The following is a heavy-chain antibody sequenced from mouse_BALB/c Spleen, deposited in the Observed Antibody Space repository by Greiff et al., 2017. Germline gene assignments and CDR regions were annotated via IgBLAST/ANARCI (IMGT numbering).Heavy chain of an antibody. J-gene: IGHJ3*01. CDR3: ARSRDWFAY. CDR2: INPSSGYT. V-gene: IGHV1-4*02. Sequence: QVQLQQSAAELARPGASVKMSCKASGYTFTSYTMHWVKQRPGQGLEWIGYINPSSGYTEYNQKFKDKTTLTADKSSSTAYMQLSSLTSEDSAVYYGARSRDWFAYWGQGTLVTVSA. CDR1: GYTFTSYT.